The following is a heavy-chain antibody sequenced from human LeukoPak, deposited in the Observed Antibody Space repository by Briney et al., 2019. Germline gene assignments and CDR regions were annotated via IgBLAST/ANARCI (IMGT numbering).Heavy chain of an antibody. D-gene: IGHD3-22*01. CDR1: GYSFTSYW. CDR2: IYPGDSDT. J-gene: IGHJ4*02. CDR3: ARLYYYYDSSGYPTSTYFDY. V-gene: IGHV5-51*01. Sequence: GASLKISCKGSGYSFTSYWIGWVRQMPGKGLEWMGIIYPGDSDTRYSPSFQGQVTISADKSISTAYLQWSSLKASDTAMYYCARLYYYYDSSGYPTSTYFDYWGQGTLVTVSS.